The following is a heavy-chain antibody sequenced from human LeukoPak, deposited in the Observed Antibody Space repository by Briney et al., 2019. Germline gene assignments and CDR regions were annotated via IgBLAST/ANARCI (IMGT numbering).Heavy chain of an antibody. V-gene: IGHV4-61*02. CDR3: ARGRDCSSTSCHVFYYYYYMDV. J-gene: IGHJ6*03. D-gene: IGHD2-2*01. CDR1: GGSISSGSYY. CDR2: IYYSGST. Sequence: SQTLSLTCTVSGGSISSGSYYWSWIRQPAGKGLEWIGRIYYSGSTNYNPSLKSRVTISVDTSKNQFSLKLSSVTAADTAVYYCARGRDCSSTSCHVFYYYYYMDVWGKGTTVTVSS.